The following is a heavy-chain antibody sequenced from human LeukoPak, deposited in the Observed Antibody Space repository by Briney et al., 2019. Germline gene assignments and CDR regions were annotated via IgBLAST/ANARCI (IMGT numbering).Heavy chain of an antibody. CDR2: ISAYNGNT. Sequence: ASVNVSCKASGYTFTSYGISCVRQAPGQGLEWMGWISAYNGNTNYAQKLQGRVTMTTDTSTSTAYMELRSLRSDDTAVYYCARGKVVVAALDAFDIWGQGTMVTVSS. V-gene: IGHV1-18*01. CDR1: GYTFTSYG. D-gene: IGHD2-15*01. J-gene: IGHJ3*02. CDR3: ARGKVVVAALDAFDI.